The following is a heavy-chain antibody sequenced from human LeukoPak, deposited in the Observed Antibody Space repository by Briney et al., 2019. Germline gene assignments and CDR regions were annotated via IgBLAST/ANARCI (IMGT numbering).Heavy chain of an antibody. CDR2: ISYDGRTK. Sequence: VQPGRSLRLSCAASGFTFSSYGTHWVRQAPGKGLEWVAVISYDGRTKYYADSVNGRFSISRDNSKNTLYLQMNSLRAEDTAVYYCAKAGHCGGDCYSIMDYWGQGTLVTVSS. V-gene: IGHV3-30*18. D-gene: IGHD2-21*02. CDR1: GFTFSSYG. J-gene: IGHJ4*02. CDR3: AKAGHCGGDCYSIMDY.